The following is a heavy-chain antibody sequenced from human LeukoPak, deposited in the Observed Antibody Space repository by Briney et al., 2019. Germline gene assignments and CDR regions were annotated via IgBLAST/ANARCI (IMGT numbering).Heavy chain of an antibody. J-gene: IGHJ4*02. D-gene: IGHD2-2*01. CDR2: TYHTGST. Sequence: SETLSLTCTVSGDSISSGGYYWSWIRQPPGKGLEWIGYTYHTGSTYYNPSLKSRVTISVDRSQNQFSLKLSSVTAADTAVYYCARSYCSSTSCWRGYFDYWGQGTLVTVSS. V-gene: IGHV4-30-2*01. CDR3: ARSYCSSTSCWRGYFDY. CDR1: GDSISSGGYY.